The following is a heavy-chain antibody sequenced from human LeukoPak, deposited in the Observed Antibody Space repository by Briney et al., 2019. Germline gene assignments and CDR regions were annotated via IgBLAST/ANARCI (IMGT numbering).Heavy chain of an antibody. J-gene: IGHJ4*02. CDR3: ARERWLQSYYFDY. V-gene: IGHV3-48*03. CDR1: GFTLRNYA. Sequence: PGGSLRLSCAASGFTLRNYAMSWVRQAPGKGLEWVSAISGSGSTIYYADSVKGRFTISRDNAKNSLYLQMNSLRAEDTAVYYCARERWLQSYYFDYWGQGTLVTVSS. D-gene: IGHD5-24*01. CDR2: ISGSGSTI.